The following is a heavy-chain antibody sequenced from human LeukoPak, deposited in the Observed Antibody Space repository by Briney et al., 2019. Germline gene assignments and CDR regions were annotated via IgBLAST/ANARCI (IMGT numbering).Heavy chain of an antibody. V-gene: IGHV4-59*01. CDR2: IYYSGST. J-gene: IGHJ2*01. Sequence: PSETLSLTCTVSGGSISSYYWSWIRQPPGKGLEWIGYIYYSGSTNYNPSLKSRVTISVDTSKNQFSLKLSSVTAADTAVYYCASQSTVTHYWYFDLWGRGTLVTVSS. CDR3: ASQSTVTHYWYFDL. CDR1: GGSISSYY. D-gene: IGHD4-17*01.